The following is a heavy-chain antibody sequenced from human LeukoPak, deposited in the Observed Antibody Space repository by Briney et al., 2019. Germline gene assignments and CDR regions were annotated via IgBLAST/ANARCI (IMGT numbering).Heavy chain of an antibody. D-gene: IGHD1-26*01. CDR1: GYTFTSYA. CDR2: INAGNGNT. J-gene: IGHJ4*02. Sequence: ASVKVSCTASGYTFTSYAMHWVRQAPGQRLEWMGWINAGNGNTKYSQKFQGRVTITRDTSASTAYMELSSLRSEDTAVYYCARDHVGATTFDYWGQGTLVTVSS. V-gene: IGHV1-3*01. CDR3: ARDHVGATTFDY.